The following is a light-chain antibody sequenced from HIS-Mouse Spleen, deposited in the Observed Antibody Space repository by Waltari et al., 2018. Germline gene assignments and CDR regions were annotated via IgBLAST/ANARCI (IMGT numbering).Light chain of an antibody. CDR1: SSDVGSYNL. V-gene: IGLV2-23*01. J-gene: IGLJ3*02. CDR2: EGS. Sequence: QSALTQPASVSGSPGQSITISCTGTSSDVGSYNLVSWYQQHPGKAPKLMIYEGSKRPSGVSNRCSGSKSGNTASLTISGLQAEDEADYYCCSYAGSSTWVFGGGTNLTVL. CDR3: CSYAGSSTWV.